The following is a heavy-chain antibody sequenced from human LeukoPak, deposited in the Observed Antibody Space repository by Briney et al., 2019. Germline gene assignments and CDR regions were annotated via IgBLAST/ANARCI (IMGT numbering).Heavy chain of an antibody. CDR1: GGTFSSYT. V-gene: IGHV1-69*04. CDR2: IIPILGIA. J-gene: IGHJ4*02. CDR3: AREEDCSSTSCYQVFDY. Sequence: SVKVSCKASGGTFSSYTISWVRQAPGQGLEWMGRIIPILGIANYAQKFQGRVTITADKSTSTAYMELSSLRSEDTAVYYRAREEDCSSTSCYQVFDYWGQGTLVTVSS. D-gene: IGHD2-2*01.